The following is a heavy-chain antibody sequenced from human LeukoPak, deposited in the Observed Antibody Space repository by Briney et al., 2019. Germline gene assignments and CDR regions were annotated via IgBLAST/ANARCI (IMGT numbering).Heavy chain of an antibody. CDR1: GFTFSSYG. CDR2: IRYDGSNK. J-gene: IGHJ4*02. Sequence: GGSLRLSCAASGFTFSSYGMHWVRQAPGKGLEWVAFIRYDGSNKYEDSVKGRFTISRDNSKNTLYLKMNSLRAEDTAVYYCAKDWRAYCGGDCYSYFDYWGQGTLVTVSS. V-gene: IGHV3-30*02. D-gene: IGHD2-21*02. CDR3: AKDWRAYCGGDCYSYFDY.